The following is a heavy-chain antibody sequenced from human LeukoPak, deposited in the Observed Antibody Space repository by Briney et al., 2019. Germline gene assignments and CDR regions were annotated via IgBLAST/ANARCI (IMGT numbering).Heavy chain of an antibody. CDR3: ASEVAGLDY. CDR2: INHSGST. Sequence: KASETLSLTCAVYGGSFSGYYWSWIRQPPGKGLEWIGEINHSGSTNYNPSLKSRVTISVDTSKNQFSLKLSSVTAADTAVYYCASEVAGLDYWGQGTLVTVSS. V-gene: IGHV4-34*01. J-gene: IGHJ4*02. CDR1: GGSFSGYY. D-gene: IGHD6-19*01.